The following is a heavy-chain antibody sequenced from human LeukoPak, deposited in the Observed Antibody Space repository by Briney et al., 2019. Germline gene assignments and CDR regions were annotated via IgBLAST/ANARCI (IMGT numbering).Heavy chain of an antibody. Sequence: GGSLRLSCAASGFTFSSCWMHWVRQVPGKGLVWVARINTDGTTTSYADSVKGRFTISRDNAKNTLYLQMNSLRVEDTAVYYCGRDFLHGGVWGQGTLVTVSS. CDR1: GFTFSSCW. V-gene: IGHV3-74*01. CDR2: INTDGTTT. D-gene: IGHD3-10*01. J-gene: IGHJ4*02. CDR3: GRDFLHGGV.